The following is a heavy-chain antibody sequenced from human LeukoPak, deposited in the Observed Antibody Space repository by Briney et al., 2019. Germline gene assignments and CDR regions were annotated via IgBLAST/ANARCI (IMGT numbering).Heavy chain of an antibody. Sequence: GGSLRLSCAASGFTFSSYAMSWVRQAPGKGLEWVSAIGGNGGSTYYAESVKGRFTISRDNSKNTLYLQMDSLRADGTALYYCAKEQGWFGECSTYWGQGTLVTVSS. J-gene: IGHJ4*02. CDR2: IGGNGGST. D-gene: IGHD3-10*01. CDR3: AKEQGWFGECSTY. CDR1: GFTFSSYA. V-gene: IGHV3-23*01.